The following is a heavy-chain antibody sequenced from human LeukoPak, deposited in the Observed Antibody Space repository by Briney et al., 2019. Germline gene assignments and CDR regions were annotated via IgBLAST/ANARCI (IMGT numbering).Heavy chain of an antibody. J-gene: IGHJ4*02. Sequence: GGSLRLSCAASGFSFSDHYMDWVRQTPGKGLEWVGRISSKVNSYTTDYAASVRGRFTISRDESKNSLYLQMNSLKTEDTAVYYCARRLFGGYCYYDYWGQGTLVTVFS. V-gene: IGHV3-72*01. CDR2: ISSKVNSYTT. CDR3: ARRLFGGYCYYDY. D-gene: IGHD2-21*02. CDR1: GFSFSDHY.